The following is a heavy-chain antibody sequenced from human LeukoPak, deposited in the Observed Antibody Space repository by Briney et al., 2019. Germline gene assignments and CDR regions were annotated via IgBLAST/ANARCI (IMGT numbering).Heavy chain of an antibody. CDR1: GGSFSGYY. Sequence: SETLSLTCAVYGGSFSGYYWSWIRQPPGKGLEWIGEINHSGSTNYNPSLKSRVTISVDTSKNQFSLKLSSVTAADTAMYYCARGESSSSPLYYYYYYMDVWGKGTTVTVSS. J-gene: IGHJ6*03. CDR3: ARGESSSSPLYYYYYYMDV. V-gene: IGHV4-34*01. D-gene: IGHD6-6*01. CDR2: INHSGST.